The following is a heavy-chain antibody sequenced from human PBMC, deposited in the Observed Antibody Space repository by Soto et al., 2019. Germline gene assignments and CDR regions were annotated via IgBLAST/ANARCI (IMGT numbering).Heavy chain of an antibody. CDR2: INHSGST. CDR3: ASLAAAGTHYYYYGMDV. V-gene: IGHV4-34*01. CDR1: GGSFSGYY. Sequence: SETLSLTCAVYGGSFSGYYWSWIRQPPGKGLEWIGEINHSGSTNYNPSLKSRVTISVDTSKNQFSLKLSSVTAADTAVYYCASLAAAGTHYYYYGMDVWGQGTTVTVSS. J-gene: IGHJ6*02. D-gene: IGHD6-13*01.